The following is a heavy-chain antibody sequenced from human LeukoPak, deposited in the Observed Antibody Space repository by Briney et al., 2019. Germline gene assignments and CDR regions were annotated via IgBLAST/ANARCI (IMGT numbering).Heavy chain of an antibody. D-gene: IGHD6-19*01. J-gene: IGHJ4*02. V-gene: IGHV4-59*01. Sequence: SETLSLTCAVSGGSISSYVWSWIRQPPGKGLEWIGYIYNSGSTNYNPSLKSRVTISVDTSKNQFSLKLTSVTAADTAVYYCASADGSGWYYFDSWGQGTLVTVSS. CDR1: GGSISSYV. CDR2: IYNSGST. CDR3: ASADGSGWYYFDS.